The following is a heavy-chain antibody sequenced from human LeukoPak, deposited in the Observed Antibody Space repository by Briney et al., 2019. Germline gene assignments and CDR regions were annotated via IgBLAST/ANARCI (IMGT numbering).Heavy chain of an antibody. CDR2: IYYSGST. J-gene: IGHJ4*02. D-gene: IGHD1-26*01. CDR1: GASITSYY. V-gene: IGHV4-59*08. Sequence: SETLSLTCTVSGASITSYYWSWIWQPPGKGLEWIGYIYYSGSTTYKPSLKSRVTISVDTSKNQFSLKLSSVTAADTAVYYCARLSIVGATNFDYWGQGTLVTVSS. CDR3: ARLSIVGATNFDY.